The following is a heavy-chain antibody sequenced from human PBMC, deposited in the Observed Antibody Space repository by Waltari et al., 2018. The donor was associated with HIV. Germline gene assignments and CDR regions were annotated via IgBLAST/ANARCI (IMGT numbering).Heavy chain of an antibody. D-gene: IGHD5-12*01. CDR3: ARGSEYSGYADAFDI. Sequence: EVQLVETGGGLIQPGGSLRLSCAASEFTVSSDYRSWVRQAPGKGLEWVSVSDIGGSTYYADSVKGRFTISRDNSKNTLYHQMNSLRAEDTVIYYCARGSEYSGYADAFDIWGQGTVVTVSS. CDR2: SDIGGST. V-gene: IGHV3-53*02. CDR1: EFTVSSDY. J-gene: IGHJ3*02.